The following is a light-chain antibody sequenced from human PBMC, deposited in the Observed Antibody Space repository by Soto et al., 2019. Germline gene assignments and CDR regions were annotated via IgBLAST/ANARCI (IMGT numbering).Light chain of an antibody. CDR1: QTISSW. J-gene: IGKJ5*01. CDR2: DAS. V-gene: IGKV1-5*01. CDR3: QQYNNWPPIT. Sequence: DLQMTQSPSTLSASLRDSVTIXXRARQTISSWLAWYQQKPGKAPKLXXYDASTLHSGVPSRFSGGGSWTEFALTISSLQSEDFAVYYCQQYNNWPPITFGQGTRLEIK.